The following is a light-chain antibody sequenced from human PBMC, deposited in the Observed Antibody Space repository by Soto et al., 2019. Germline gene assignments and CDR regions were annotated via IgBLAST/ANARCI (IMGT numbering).Light chain of an antibody. V-gene: IGKV3-20*01. J-gene: IGKJ5*01. CDR3: QQYVSAPIT. Sequence: EIVLTQSPGTLSLSPGERATLSCRASQSLSSNYLAWYQQKPGQAPRLLIYGVSSRATGVPVSFSGSGSGTDFTLTISRLEPEDFAVYYWQQYVSAPITFGQGTRLEIK. CDR1: QSLSSNY. CDR2: GVS.